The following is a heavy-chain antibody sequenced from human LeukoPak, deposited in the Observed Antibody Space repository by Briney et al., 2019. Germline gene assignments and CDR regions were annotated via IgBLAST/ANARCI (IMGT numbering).Heavy chain of an antibody. CDR2: ICYSGST. J-gene: IGHJ5*02. V-gene: IGHV4-31*03. Sequence: SQTLSLTCTVSGGSISSGGYYWSWIRQHPGKGLEWIGYICYSGSTYYNPSLKSRVTISVDTSKNQFSLKLSSVTAADTAVYYCARSEYLFPRHRAFNWFDPWGQGTLVTVSS. CDR3: ARSEYLFPRHRAFNWFDP. CDR1: GGSISSGGYY. D-gene: IGHD2/OR15-2a*01.